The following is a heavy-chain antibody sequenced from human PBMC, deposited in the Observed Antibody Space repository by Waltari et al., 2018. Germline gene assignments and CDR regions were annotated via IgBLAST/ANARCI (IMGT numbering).Heavy chain of an antibody. D-gene: IGHD2-8*01. CDR1: GYSFTAYH. V-gene: IGHV1-2*06. Sequence: QVQLVQSGAEGKKPGASVKVPCKTSGYSFTAYHMHWVRQAPGQGLEWMGRINPNTGDTTYAQKFEGRVTMTRDTAMSTAYMELNNLTSDDTALYFCASNRDMLGWGQGTMVIVSS. J-gene: IGHJ3*01. CDR3: ASNRDMLG. CDR2: INPNTGDT.